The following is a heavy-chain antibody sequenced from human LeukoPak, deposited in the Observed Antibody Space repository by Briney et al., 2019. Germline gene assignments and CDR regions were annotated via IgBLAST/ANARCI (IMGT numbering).Heavy chain of an antibody. CDR1: GFTFSSYA. CDR2: ISSNGGST. J-gene: IGHJ4*02. CDR3: ARGGAARGPFYFDY. V-gene: IGHV3-64*01. Sequence: PGGSLRLSCAASGFTFSSYAMHWVRQAPGKGLEYVSAISSNGGSTYYANSVKGRFTISRDNSKNTLYLQMGSLRAEDMAVYYCARGGAARGPFYFDYWGQGTLVTVSS. D-gene: IGHD6-6*01.